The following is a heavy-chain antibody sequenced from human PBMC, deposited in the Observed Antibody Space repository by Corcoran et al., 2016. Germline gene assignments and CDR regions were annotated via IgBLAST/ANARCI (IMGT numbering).Heavy chain of an antibody. CDR1: GFTFSSYW. V-gene: IGHV3-7*03. J-gene: IGHJ4*02. Sequence: EVQLVESGGGLVQPGGSLSLSCAVSGFTFSSYWMSWVRQAPGKGLEWVANIKQDGSEKYYVHSVKGRFTISRDNAKNSLYLQMNSLRAEDTAVYYCARVGTFPSLDFYYWGQGILVTVSS. CDR2: IKQDGSEK. D-gene: IGHD1-1*01. CDR3: ARVGTFPSLDFYY.